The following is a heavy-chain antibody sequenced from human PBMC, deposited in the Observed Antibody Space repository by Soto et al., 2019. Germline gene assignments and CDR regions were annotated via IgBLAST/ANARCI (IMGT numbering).Heavy chain of an antibody. CDR3: ASRSVFVVVPIRDAFDI. V-gene: IGHV5-10-1*01. J-gene: IGHJ3*02. CDR2: IDPSDSYT. Sequence: SLKISCKGSGYSFTSYWISWVRQIAGKGLEWMGRIDPSDSYTNYSPSFQGHVTISADKSISTAYLQWISLKASDTAMYYCASRSVFVVVPIRDAFDIWGQGTMVPVSS. CDR1: GYSFTSYW. D-gene: IGHD3-3*01.